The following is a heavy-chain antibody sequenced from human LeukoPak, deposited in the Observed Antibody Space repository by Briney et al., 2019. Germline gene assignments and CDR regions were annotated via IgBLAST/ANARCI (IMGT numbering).Heavy chain of an antibody. D-gene: IGHD3-22*01. J-gene: IGHJ4*02. CDR3: ARLANPSGYWD. CDR2: VYSGGST. V-gene: IGHV3-53*01. Sequence: TGGSLRLSCAASGFTFSSYSMNWVRQAPGKGLEWVSVVYSGGSTFYADSVKGRFTISRDNSKNTLYLQMNSLRVEDTAVYYCARLANPSGYWDWGQGTLVTVSS. CDR1: GFTFSSYS.